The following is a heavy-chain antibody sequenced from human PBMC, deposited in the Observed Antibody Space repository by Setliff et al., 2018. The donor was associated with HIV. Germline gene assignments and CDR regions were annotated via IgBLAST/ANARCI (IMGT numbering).Heavy chain of an antibody. J-gene: IGHJ6*03. CDR3: ARSRYQLLYDMDV. CDR1: GYTFSNFG. Sequence: ASVKVSCKSSGYTFSNFGVSWVRQAPGQGLEWMGWMNPNSGNAEYAQRFQGRVTLTRNTSISTAYMELSSLTSEDTAVYFCARSRYQLLYDMDVWGKGTTVTVSS. V-gene: IGHV1-8*01. D-gene: IGHD2-2*02. CDR2: MNPNSGNA.